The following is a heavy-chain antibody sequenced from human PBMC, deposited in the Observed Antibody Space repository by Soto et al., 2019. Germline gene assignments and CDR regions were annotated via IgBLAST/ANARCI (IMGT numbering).Heavy chain of an antibody. CDR1: GFTFSNAW. V-gene: IGHV3-15*01. Sequence: GGSLRLSCAASGFTFSNAWMSWVRQAPGKGLEWVGRIISKTDGGTTDYAAPVKGRFTISRDDSKNTLYLQMNSLKTEDTAVYYCTTDVHIVVVTAIDYFDYWGQGTLVTVSS. J-gene: IGHJ4*02. D-gene: IGHD2-21*02. CDR2: IISKTDGGTT. CDR3: TTDVHIVVVTAIDYFDY.